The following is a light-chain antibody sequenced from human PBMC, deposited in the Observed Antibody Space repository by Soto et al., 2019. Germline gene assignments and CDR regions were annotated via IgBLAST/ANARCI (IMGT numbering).Light chain of an antibody. V-gene: IGKV3-15*01. CDR1: QSIRTD. CDR3: QQSYSTPT. J-gene: IGKJ1*01. Sequence: ERVMTQSPATLSVSPGERATLSCRASQSIRTDLAWYQQKPGQAPSLLIFSASTRATGVPARFSGSGSGTDFTLTISSLQPEDFATYYCQQSYSTPTFGQGTKVDIK. CDR2: SAS.